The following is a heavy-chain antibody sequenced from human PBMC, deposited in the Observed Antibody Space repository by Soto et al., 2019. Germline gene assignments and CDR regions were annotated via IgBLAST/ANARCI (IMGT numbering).Heavy chain of an antibody. CDR3: TKERSVVVVTAALCY. CDR2: ISYDGSNK. J-gene: IGHJ4*02. V-gene: IGHV3-30*18. CDR1: GFTFSSYG. Sequence: QVQLVESGGGVVQPGRSLRLSCAASGFTFSSYGMHWVRQAPGKGLEWVAVISYDGSNKYYADSVKGRFTISRDNSKNTLYLQMKSLRAEDTAVYYCTKERSVVVVTAALCYWGQGTLVTVSS. D-gene: IGHD2-15*01.